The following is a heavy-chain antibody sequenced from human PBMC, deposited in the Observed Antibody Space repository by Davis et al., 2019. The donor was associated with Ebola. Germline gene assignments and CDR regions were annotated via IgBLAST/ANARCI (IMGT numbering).Heavy chain of an antibody. J-gene: IGHJ3*02. CDR1: GFIFSSYV. CDR2: LGTSADT. V-gene: IGHV3-23*01. CDR3: AKDTSNIWFDI. D-gene: IGHD1-26*01. Sequence: GGSLRLSCAVSGFIFSSYVMSWVRQAPGKGLEWVSTLGTSADTYYADSVKGRFTISRDNSKNTLYLQMNGLRVEDTAIYYCAKDTSNIWFDIWGQGTMVTVSS.